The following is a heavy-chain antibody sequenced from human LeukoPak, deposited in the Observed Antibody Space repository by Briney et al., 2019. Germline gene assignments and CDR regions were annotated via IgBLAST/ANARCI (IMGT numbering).Heavy chain of an antibody. CDR2: IYYSGST. V-gene: IGHV4-59*08. CDR3: ASITIFGVAFDY. D-gene: IGHD3-3*01. CDR1: GGSISSYY. Sequence: PSETLSLTCTVSGGSISSYYWRWMRQPPGEGREGMGYIYYSGSTNYNPSLESRVTISVDTSKNQFSLKLSSVTAAATAVYYCASITIFGVAFDYRGQGTLVTVSS. J-gene: IGHJ4*02.